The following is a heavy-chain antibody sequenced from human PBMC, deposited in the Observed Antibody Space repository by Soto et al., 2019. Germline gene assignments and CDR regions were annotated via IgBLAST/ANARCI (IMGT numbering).Heavy chain of an antibody. J-gene: IGHJ2*01. D-gene: IGHD4-17*01. CDR2: IYHSGST. CDR3: PRIRPTRLGYFDL. CDR1: SGSISSGNW. Sequence: QVQLQESGPGLVKPSGTLSLTCAVSSGSISSGNWWSWVRQPPGKGLEWIGEIYHSGSTNYNPSLKSRVTISVDKSKNQFSLKLSSVTAADTAVYYCPRIRPTRLGYFDLWGRGTLVTVSS. V-gene: IGHV4-4*02.